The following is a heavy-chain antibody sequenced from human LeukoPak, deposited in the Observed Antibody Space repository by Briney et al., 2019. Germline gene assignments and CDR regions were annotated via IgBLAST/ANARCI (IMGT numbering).Heavy chain of an antibody. J-gene: IGHJ5*02. Sequence: GASVKVSCKASGGTFSSYAISWVRQAPGQGLEWMGGIIPIFGTANYAQKFQGRVTITADESTSTAYMELSSLRSEDTAVYYCERQREGAGLSFSSASCRTKWWEPWGERTPVTDSP. CDR1: GGTFSSYA. CDR3: ERQREGAGLSFSSASCRTKWWEP. CDR2: IIPIFGTA. D-gene: IGHD2-2*01. V-gene: IGHV1-69*13.